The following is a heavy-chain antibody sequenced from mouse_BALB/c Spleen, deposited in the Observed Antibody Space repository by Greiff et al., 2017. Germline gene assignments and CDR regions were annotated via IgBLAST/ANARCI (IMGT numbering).Heavy chain of an antibody. CDR2: IDPANGNT. J-gene: IGHJ2*01. CDR1: GFNIKDTY. V-gene: IGHV14-3*02. Sequence: EVQLQQSGAELVKPGASVKLSCTASGFNIKDTYMHWVKQRPEQGLEWIGRIDPANGNTKYDPKFQGKATITADTSSNTAYLQLSSLTSEDTAVYYCAKRVDGYFFSHYFDYWGQGTTLTVSS. CDR3: AKRVDGYFFSHYFDY. D-gene: IGHD2-3*01.